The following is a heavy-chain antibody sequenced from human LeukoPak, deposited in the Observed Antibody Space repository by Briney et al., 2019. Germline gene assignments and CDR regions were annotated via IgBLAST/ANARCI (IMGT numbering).Heavy chain of an antibody. D-gene: IGHD3-22*01. Sequence: GASVKVSCKVSGYTLTELSMHWVRQAPGKGLEWMGGFDPEDGETIYAQKFQCRVTMTEDTSTDTAYMELSSLRSEDTAVYYCATDLPPYYDSSGYSYWGQGTLVTVSS. CDR2: FDPEDGET. CDR3: ATDLPPYYDSSGYSY. J-gene: IGHJ4*02. CDR1: GYTLTELS. V-gene: IGHV1-24*01.